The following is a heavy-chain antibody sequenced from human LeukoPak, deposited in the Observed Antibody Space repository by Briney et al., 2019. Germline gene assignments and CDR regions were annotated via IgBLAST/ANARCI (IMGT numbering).Heavy chain of an antibody. Sequence: TGGSLRLSCAASGFTFSFYSMNWVRQAPGKGLEWVSSISSSSSYIYYADSVKGRFTISRDNSKNTLYLQMNSLRAEDTAVYYCARYDFWSGYYTSTYYFDYWGQGTLVTVSS. CDR1: GFTFSFYS. V-gene: IGHV3-21*04. D-gene: IGHD3-3*01. J-gene: IGHJ4*02. CDR2: ISSSSSYI. CDR3: ARYDFWSGYYTSTYYFDY.